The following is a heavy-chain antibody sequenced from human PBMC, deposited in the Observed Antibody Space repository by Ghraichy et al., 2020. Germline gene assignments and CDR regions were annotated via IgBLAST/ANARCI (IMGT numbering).Heavy chain of an antibody. V-gene: IGHV4-39*01. CDR3: ASLPRPNVDIVATVP. Sequence: SETLSLTCTVSGGSISSSSYYWGWIRQPPGKGLEWIGSIYYSGSTYYNPSLKSRVTISVDTSKNQFSLKLSSVTAADTTVYYCASLPRPNVDIVATVPWGQGTLVTVSS. CDR2: IYYSGST. CDR1: GGSISSSSYY. J-gene: IGHJ5*02. D-gene: IGHD5-12*01.